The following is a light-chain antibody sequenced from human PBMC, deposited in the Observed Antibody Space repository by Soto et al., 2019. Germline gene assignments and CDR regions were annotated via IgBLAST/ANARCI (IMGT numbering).Light chain of an antibody. CDR1: SGSIASNY. V-gene: IGLV6-57*04. Sequence: NFMLTQPHSVSESPGKTVTISCTRSSGSIASNYVQWYQQRPGSAPTTVIYEDNQRPSGVPDRFSGSIDSSSNSASLTISGLKTEDEADYYCQSYDSRLRVFCGGTKLTVL. CDR3: QSYDSRLRV. J-gene: IGLJ2*01. CDR2: EDN.